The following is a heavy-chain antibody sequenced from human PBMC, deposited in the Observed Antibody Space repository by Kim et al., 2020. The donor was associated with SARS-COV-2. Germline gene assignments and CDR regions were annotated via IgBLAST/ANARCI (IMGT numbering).Heavy chain of an antibody. V-gene: IGHV1-46*01. D-gene: IGHD3-10*01. CDR1: GFSSTGYY. J-gene: IGHJ4*02. CDR2: INPSIGMP. CDR3: AKASMWYGGNY. Sequence: ASVKVSCKASGFSSTGYYMHWVRQAPGQGLEWMGSINPSIGMPIYAQKFQGRVTVTRDTSTSTAYMEVRSLTSEDTALYFCAKASMWYGGNYCGRGTRVT.